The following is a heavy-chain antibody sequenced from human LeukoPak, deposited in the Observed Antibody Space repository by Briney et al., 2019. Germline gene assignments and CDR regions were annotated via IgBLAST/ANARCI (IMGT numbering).Heavy chain of an antibody. CDR1: GGSISSGNYY. J-gene: IGHJ4*02. Sequence: SQTLSLTCTVSGGSISSGNYYWSWIRQPPGKGLEWIGYIYYSGSTYYNPSLKSRVTISVDTSKNQFSLKLSSVTAADTAEYYCARVNRWELRVDYWGQGTLVTVSS. V-gene: IGHV4-30-4*01. CDR3: ARVNRWELRVDY. CDR2: IYYSGST. D-gene: IGHD1-26*01.